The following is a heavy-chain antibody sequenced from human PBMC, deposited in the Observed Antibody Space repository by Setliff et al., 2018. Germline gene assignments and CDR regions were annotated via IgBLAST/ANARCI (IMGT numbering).Heavy chain of an antibody. Sequence: SETLSLTCTVSGGSISSRSYYWGWNRQPPGKGLEWIGSIYYSGSTYYKPSLKSRVTISVDTSKNQFSLKLSSVTAADTAVYYCARSRYYDSSGNNYGLDYWGQGTLVTVSS. J-gene: IGHJ4*02. D-gene: IGHD3-22*01. V-gene: IGHV4-39*07. CDR1: GGSISSRSYY. CDR2: IYYSGST. CDR3: ARSRYYDSSGNNYGLDY.